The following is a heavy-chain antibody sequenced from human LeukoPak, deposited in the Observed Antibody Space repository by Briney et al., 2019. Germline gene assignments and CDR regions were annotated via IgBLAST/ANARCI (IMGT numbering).Heavy chain of an antibody. CDR3: ARTAMVNYYFDY. CDR2: ISSTGKTI. D-gene: IGHD5-18*01. V-gene: IGHV3-48*03. Sequence: GGSLRLSCAASGFTFSSSEMNWVRQAPGQGLEWVSYISSTGKTIYYADSVKGRFTISRDNAKNSSYLQMNSLRAEDTALYYCARTAMVNYYFDYWGQGALGTVSS. CDR1: GFTFSSSE. J-gene: IGHJ4*02.